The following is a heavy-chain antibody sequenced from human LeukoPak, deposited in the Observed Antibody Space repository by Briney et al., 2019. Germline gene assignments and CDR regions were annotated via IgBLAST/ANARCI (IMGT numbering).Heavy chain of an antibody. J-gene: IGHJ5*02. CDR3: ARGTIVNGDYVIWVWFDP. CDR2: INPNSGGT. Sequence: ASVTVSCKASGYTFTGYYMHWVRQAPGQGLEWMGWINPNSGGTNYAQKFQGRVTMTRDTSISTAYMELSRLRSDDTAVYYCARGTIVNGDYVIWVWFDPWGQGTLVTVSS. V-gene: IGHV1-2*02. D-gene: IGHD4-17*01. CDR1: GYTFTGYY.